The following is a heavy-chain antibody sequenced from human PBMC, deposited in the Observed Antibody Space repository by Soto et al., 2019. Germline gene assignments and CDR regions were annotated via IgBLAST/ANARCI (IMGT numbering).Heavy chain of an antibody. CDR1: GGSIISYY. J-gene: IGHJ3*02. CDR2: IYYSGST. Sequence: SETLSLTCTVSGGSIISYYWSWIRQPPGKGLEWIGYIYYSGSTNYNPSLKSRVTISVDTSKNQFSLKLSSVTAADTAVYYCAGGVRIGRSFDIWGQGTMVTVSS. V-gene: IGHV4-59*08. D-gene: IGHD2-8*01. CDR3: AGGVRIGRSFDI.